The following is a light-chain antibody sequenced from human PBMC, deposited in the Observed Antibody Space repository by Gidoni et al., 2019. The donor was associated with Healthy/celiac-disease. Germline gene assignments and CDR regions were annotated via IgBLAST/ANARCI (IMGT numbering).Light chain of an antibody. Sequence: EIVLTQSPGTLSLSPGERATLSCRASQSVSSSYLACYQQKPGQAPRLLIYGASSRATGIPDRFSGSGSGTDFTLTISRLDPEDFAVYYCQQYGSSPVTFGQGTRLEIK. J-gene: IGKJ5*01. CDR1: QSVSSSY. V-gene: IGKV3-20*01. CDR3: QQYGSSPVT. CDR2: GAS.